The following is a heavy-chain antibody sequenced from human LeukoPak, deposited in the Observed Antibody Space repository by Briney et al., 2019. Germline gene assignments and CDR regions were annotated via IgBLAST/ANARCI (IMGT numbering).Heavy chain of an antibody. D-gene: IGHD3-10*01. J-gene: IGHJ4*02. CDR1: GFTFSRYD. Sequence: GGSLRLSCAASGFTFSRYDMHWVRQVPGKGLEWLSAIKTAGETYYPGSVKGRFTISRENAKNSLYLQMNSLRAEDTAVYYCAKDKIEGYGSGSYLDYWGQGTLVTVSS. CDR2: IKTAGET. CDR3: AKDKIEGYGSGSYLDY. V-gene: IGHV3-13*01.